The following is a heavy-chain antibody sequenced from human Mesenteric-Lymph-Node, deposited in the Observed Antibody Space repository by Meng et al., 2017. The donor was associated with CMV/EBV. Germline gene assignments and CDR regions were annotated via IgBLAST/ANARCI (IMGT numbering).Heavy chain of an antibody. V-gene: IGHV1-69*04. CDR3: ARGMEEKYYYGSGSYPSPFDY. Sequence: SSGFSWVGQAPGSGLEWMGRIIPSLGLANYAQKFPGRVPITADKSTRTAYMELSSLRSEDTAVYYCARGMEEKYYYGSGSYPSPFDYWGQGTLVTVSS. CDR2: IIPSLGLA. CDR1: SSG. J-gene: IGHJ4*02. D-gene: IGHD3-10*01.